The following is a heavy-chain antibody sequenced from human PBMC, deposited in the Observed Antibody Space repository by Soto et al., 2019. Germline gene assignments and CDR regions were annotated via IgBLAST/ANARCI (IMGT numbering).Heavy chain of an antibody. CDR3: ARGTDSSSWYNWFDP. V-gene: IGHV6-1*01. CDR1: GDSVSINSAA. CDR2: TYYRSKWYN. D-gene: IGHD6-13*01. Sequence: SQTLSLTFAISGDSVSINSAAWNWIRQSPSRGLEWLGRTYYRSKWYNDYAVSVKSRITINPDTSKNQFSLQLSSVTPEDTAVYYCARGTDSSSWYNWFDPWGQGTLVTVSS. J-gene: IGHJ5*02.